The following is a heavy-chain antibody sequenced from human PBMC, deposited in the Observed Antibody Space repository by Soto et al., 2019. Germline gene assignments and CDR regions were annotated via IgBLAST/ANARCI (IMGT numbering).Heavy chain of an antibody. CDR2: IIPIFGTA. CDR3: ARGGICGGDCYLDYFDY. CDR1: GGTFSSYA. J-gene: IGHJ4*02. V-gene: IGHV1-69*12. Sequence: QVQLVQSGAEVKKPGSSVKVSCKASGGTFSSYAISWVRQAPGQGLEWMGGIIPIFGTANYAQKFQGRVTIIADESTSTAYMELSSLRSEDTAVYYCARGGICGGDCYLDYFDYWGQGTLVTVSS. D-gene: IGHD2-21*02.